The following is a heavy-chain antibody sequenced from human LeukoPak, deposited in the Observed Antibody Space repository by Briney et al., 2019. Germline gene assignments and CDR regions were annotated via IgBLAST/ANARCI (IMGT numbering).Heavy chain of an antibody. J-gene: IGHJ4*02. CDR3: ARRTPAVDTAMTDY. Sequence: GGSLRLSCAASGFTFSSYWMHWVRQAPGKGLVWVSRINSDGSSTSYADSVNGRFTISRDNAKNTLYLQMNSLRAEDTAVYYCARRTPAVDTAMTDYWGQGTLVTVSS. CDR1: GFTFSSYW. D-gene: IGHD5-18*01. CDR2: INSDGSST. V-gene: IGHV3-74*01.